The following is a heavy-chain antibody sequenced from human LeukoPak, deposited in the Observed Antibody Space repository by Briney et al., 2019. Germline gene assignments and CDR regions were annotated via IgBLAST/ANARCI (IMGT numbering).Heavy chain of an antibody. CDR2: IDWDDDK. CDR1: GFSLSTSGMR. V-gene: IGHV2-70*04. J-gene: IGHJ5*02. CDR3: ARMGRQLVIDP. Sequence: SGPTLVNPTQPLTLTCTFSGFSLSTSGMRVSWIRQPPGKALEWLARIDWDDDKFYSTSLKTRLTISKDTSKNQVVLTMTNMDPVDTATYYCARMGRQLVIDPWGQGTLVTVSP. D-gene: IGHD6-6*01.